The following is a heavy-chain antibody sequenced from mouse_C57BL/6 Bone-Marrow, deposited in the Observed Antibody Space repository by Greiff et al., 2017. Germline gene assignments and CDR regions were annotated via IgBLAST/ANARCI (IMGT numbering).Heavy chain of an antibody. CDR1: GFPITSGYY. J-gene: IGHJ3*01. Sequence: VQLQESGPGLVKPSQSLFLTCSITGFPITSGYYWIWIRQSPGKPLEWMGYITHSGETFYNPSLQRPISITRETSKNQFFLQLNSVTTEDTAMYYCAGDDYGFAYWGQGTLVTVSA. CDR3: AGDDYGFAY. D-gene: IGHD2-4*01. V-gene: IGHV12-3*01. CDR2: ITHSGET.